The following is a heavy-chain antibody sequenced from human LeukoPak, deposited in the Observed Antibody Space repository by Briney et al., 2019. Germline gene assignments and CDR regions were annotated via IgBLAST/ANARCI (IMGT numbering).Heavy chain of an antibody. CDR1: GFTFSSYA. D-gene: IGHD3-10*01. V-gene: IGHV3-33*08. J-gene: IGHJ6*02. CDR3: ARDLVTMVRGVIPDPYYYYGMDV. Sequence: GGSLRLSCAASGFTFSSYAMHWVRQAPGKGLEWVAVIWYDGSNKYYADSVKGRFTISRDNSKNTLYLQMNSLRAEDTAVYYCARDLVTMVRGVIPDPYYYYGMDVWGQGTTVTVSS. CDR2: IWYDGSNK.